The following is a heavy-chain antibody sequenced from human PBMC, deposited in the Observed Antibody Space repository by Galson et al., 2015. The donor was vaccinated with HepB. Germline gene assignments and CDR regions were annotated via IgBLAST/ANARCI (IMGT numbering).Heavy chain of an antibody. Sequence: QSGAEVKKPGESLRISCKGSGYSFTSYWISWVRQMPGKGLEWMGRIDPSDSYTNYSPSFQGHVTISADKSISTAYLQWSSLKASDTAMYYCASNIVVVPAASFRRGYYYYMDVWGKGTTVTVSS. D-gene: IGHD2-2*01. V-gene: IGHV5-10-1*01. J-gene: IGHJ6*03. CDR1: GYSFTSYW. CDR2: IDPSDSYT. CDR3: ASNIVVVPAASFRRGYYYYMDV.